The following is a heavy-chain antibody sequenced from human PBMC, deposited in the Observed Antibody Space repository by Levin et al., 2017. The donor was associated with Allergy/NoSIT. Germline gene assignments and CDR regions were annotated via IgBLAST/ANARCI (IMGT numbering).Heavy chain of an antibody. CDR1: GGSISSGDYY. Sequence: LRLSCTVSGGSISSGDYYWSWIRQPPGKGLEWIGYIYYTGTTYYNPSLKSRVTMSIDTSRNQFSLRLSSVTAADTAVYYCARAVDYYVLADYYSPYYFDFWGQGTLVTVSS. V-gene: IGHV4-30-4*01. D-gene: IGHD3-9*01. CDR3: ARAVDYYVLADYYSPYYFDF. J-gene: IGHJ4*02. CDR2: IYYTGTT.